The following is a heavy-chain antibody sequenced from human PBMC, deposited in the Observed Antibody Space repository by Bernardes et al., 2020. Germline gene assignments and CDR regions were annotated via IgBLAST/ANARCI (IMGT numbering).Heavy chain of an antibody. CDR3: ATQGGYSYATLDY. CDR2: IYHTGST. CDR1: GGSISSANW. J-gene: IGHJ4*02. D-gene: IGHD5-18*01. V-gene: IGHV4-4*02. Sequence: SETLSLTCAVSGGSISSANWWCCVLQSPGKGLEWIGDIYHTGSTKYNPSLMSRVTISLDKSKNQFSLKLRSVTAADTAVYYCATQGGYSYATLDYWGQGTQVTVSS.